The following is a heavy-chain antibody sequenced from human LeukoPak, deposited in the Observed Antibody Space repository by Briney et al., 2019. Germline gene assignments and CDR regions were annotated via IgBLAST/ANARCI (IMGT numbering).Heavy chain of an antibody. V-gene: IGHV3-23*01. CDR3: ASRPRADIGPLDF. CDR2: ITGSGSRT. Sequence: QPGGSLRLSCAASGFTFSDYAMSLVRQAPGKGLELVSSITGSGSRTYYTDSVKGRFTISRDNSKNTLYLQMNSLRADETAVYYCASRPRADIGPLDFWAQGTLVTVSS. D-gene: IGHD1-14*01. CDR1: GFTFSDYA. J-gene: IGHJ4*02.